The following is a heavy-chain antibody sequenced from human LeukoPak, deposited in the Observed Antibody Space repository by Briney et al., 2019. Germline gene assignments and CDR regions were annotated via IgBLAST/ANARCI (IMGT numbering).Heavy chain of an antibody. CDR2: IYYSGST. J-gene: IGHJ4*02. CDR1: GGSISSSSYY. V-gene: IGHV4-39*07. CDR3: ARASGYDWGYYFDY. Sequence: SSETLSLTCTVSGGSISSSSYYWGWIRQPPGKGLEWIGSIYYSGSTYYNPSLKSRVTISIDTSKNQFSLKLSSVTAADTAVYYCARASGYDWGYYFDYWGQGTLVTVSS. D-gene: IGHD5-12*01.